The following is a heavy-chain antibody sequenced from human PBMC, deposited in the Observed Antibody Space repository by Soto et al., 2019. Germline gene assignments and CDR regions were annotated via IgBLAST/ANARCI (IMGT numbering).Heavy chain of an antibody. V-gene: IGHV3-23*01. J-gene: IGHJ4*02. CDR3: ARGIRGLPVDFGGLLSPLGYFDF. CDR1: GFTFGNYG. CDR2: ITGSGGTT. D-gene: IGHD3-10*01. Sequence: PGGSLRLSCTTSGFTFGNYGMNWVRQAPGKGLEWVSGITGSGGTTYYADSVKGRFTISRDNSKKTLFLQMNSLRVEDTAIYYCARGIRGLPVDFGGLLSPLGYFDFWGPGSLVTVSS.